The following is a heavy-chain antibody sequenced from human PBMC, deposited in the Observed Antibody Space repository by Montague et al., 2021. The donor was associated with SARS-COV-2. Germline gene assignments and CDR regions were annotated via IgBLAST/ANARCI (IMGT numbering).Heavy chain of an antibody. CDR1: GYRFSSYG. J-gene: IGHJ5*02. V-gene: IGHV1-18*01. D-gene: IGHD3-3*01. CDR3: ARAAGHDFWSDYYLNWFDP. CDR2: ISTYNGNT. Sequence: SGKVSCKASGYRFSSYGISWLRQAPGQGLEWMGWISTYNGNTIYAQNFQGRLTMTRDTSTSTATMELKYLIPDDTAVYYCARAAGHDFWSDYYLNWFDPWGQGTLVTVSS.